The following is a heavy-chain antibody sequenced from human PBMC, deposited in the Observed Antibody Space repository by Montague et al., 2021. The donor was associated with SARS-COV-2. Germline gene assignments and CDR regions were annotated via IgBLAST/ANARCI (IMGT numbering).Heavy chain of an antibody. CDR2: IYASGST. Sequence: SDTLSLTCSISGVSITSYYWSWVRQPPGKGLEWIGHIYASGSTNYNPSLKSRVSLSIDNPKNQFSLKLESLTAADTAVYYCVGDGGNCYYFDYWGQGALVTVSS. CDR1: GVSITSYY. J-gene: IGHJ4*02. CDR3: VGDGGNCYYFDY. D-gene: IGHD2-21*01. V-gene: IGHV4-4*07.